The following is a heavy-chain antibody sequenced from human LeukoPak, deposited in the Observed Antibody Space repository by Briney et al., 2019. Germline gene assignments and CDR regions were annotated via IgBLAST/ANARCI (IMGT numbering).Heavy chain of an antibody. Sequence: GESLKISCKGSGYTFSNYWIGWVRQMPGKGLEWMGIIYPRDSDTTYSPSFQGQVTMSADKSISTAYLEWSSLKASDTAMYFCARRTTGSDYWGQGTLVIVSS. CDR2: IYPRDSDT. CDR1: GYTFSNYW. J-gene: IGHJ4*02. D-gene: IGHD2/OR15-2a*01. V-gene: IGHV5-51*01. CDR3: ARRTTGSDY.